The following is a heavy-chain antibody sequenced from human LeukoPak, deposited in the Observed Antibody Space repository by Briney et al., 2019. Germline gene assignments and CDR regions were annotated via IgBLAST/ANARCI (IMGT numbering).Heavy chain of an antibody. D-gene: IGHD3-3*01. CDR1: GFTFSSYS. V-gene: IGHV3-21*01. J-gene: IGHJ6*03. Sequence: GGALRLSCAASGFTFSSYSMNWVRQAPGKGLEWVSSISSSSGYKYYADSVKGGFTISRDNAKTSLYLQMNSLRAEDTAVYYCARDLTYYDFWSGYYSYYYYMDVWGKGTTVTVSS. CDR3: ARDLTYYDFWSGYYSYYYYMDV. CDR2: ISSSSGYK.